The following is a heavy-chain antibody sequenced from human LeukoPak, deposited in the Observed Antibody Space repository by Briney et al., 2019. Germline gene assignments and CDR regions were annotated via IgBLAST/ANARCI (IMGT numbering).Heavy chain of an antibody. CDR3: VRGNYDDRGYSNAFDI. D-gene: IGHD2-15*01. CDR2: IYYNGNT. Sequence: PSEALSLTCTVSGASISSSYWSWVQQPPRKRLEWIGFIYYNGNTNSNPSLKSRVTISVDTSKNQFSLKLSSVTAADTALYYCVRGNYDDRGYSNAFDIWGQGAMVVVSS. J-gene: IGHJ3*02. CDR1: GASISSSY. V-gene: IGHV4-59*01.